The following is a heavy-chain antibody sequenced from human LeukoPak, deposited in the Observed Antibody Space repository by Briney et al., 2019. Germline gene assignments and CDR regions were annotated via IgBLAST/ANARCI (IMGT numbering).Heavy chain of an antibody. CDR2: INHSGST. J-gene: IGHJ4*02. V-gene: IGHV4-34*01. CDR1: GGSFSGYY. CDR3: ARGLRDSSGWYGVDY. Sequence: SETLSLTCAVYGGSFSGYYWSWICQPPGKGLEWIGEINHSGSTNYNPSLKSRVTISVDTSKNQFSLKLSSVTAADTAVYYCARGLRDSSGWYGVDYWGQGTLVTVSS. D-gene: IGHD6-19*01.